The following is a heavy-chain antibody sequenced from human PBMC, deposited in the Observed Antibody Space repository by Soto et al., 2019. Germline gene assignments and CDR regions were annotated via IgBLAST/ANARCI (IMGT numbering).Heavy chain of an antibody. CDR3: GKGKELGVVRYGLDA. J-gene: IGHJ6*02. CDR1: GFSVKMYW. D-gene: IGHD3-3*01. Sequence: GGSLRLSCGASGFSVKMYWMQWVRQAPGKGLVWLSRFGGDENYTDYADSVRGRFTISRDIAKNTIYLQMNSLRAEDTAVYYCGKGKELGVVRYGLDAWGQGTTVTVSS. V-gene: IGHV3-74*01. CDR2: FGGDENYT.